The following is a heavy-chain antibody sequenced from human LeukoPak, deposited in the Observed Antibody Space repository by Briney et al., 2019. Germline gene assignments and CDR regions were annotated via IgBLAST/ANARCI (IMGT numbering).Heavy chain of an antibody. CDR1: GGSISSYY. CDR2: IYTSGST. V-gene: IGHV4-4*07. D-gene: IGHD1/OR15-1a*01. Sequence: SETLSLTCTVSGGSISSYYWSWIRQPAGKGLEWIGRIYTSGSTNYNPSLKSRVTMSVDTSKNQFSLKLSSVTAADTAVYYCAGDGDTYNWNTYGMDVWGQGTTVTVSS. J-gene: IGHJ6*02. CDR3: AGDGDTYNWNTYGMDV.